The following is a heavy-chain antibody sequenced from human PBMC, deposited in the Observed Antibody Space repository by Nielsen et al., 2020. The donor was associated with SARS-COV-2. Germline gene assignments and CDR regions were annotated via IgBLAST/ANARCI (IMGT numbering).Heavy chain of an antibody. CDR1: GGSFSSNDW. J-gene: IGHJ6*03. CDR2: VSQSGSI. Sequence: SETLPLTCAVSGGSFSSNDWWTWVRPSPGQGLEWIGEVSQSGSINYNASLKSRVTLSMDKSKRQFYLRLTSVSAADTAVYFCARGDLVVVPSPILGLGPFFYYFYLDVWGKGTTVIVSS. V-gene: IGHV4-4*02. D-gene: IGHD2-2*01. CDR3: ARGDLVVVPSPILGLGPFFYYFYLDV.